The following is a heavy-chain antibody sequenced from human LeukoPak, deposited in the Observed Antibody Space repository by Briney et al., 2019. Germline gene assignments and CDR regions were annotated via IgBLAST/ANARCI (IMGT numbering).Heavy chain of an antibody. CDR2: INAGNGNT. V-gene: IGHV1-3*01. J-gene: IGHJ4*02. CDR1: GYTFTSYA. CDR3: ARSLYLGGYSYGYASSH. D-gene: IGHD5-18*01. Sequence: ASVKVSCKASGYTFTSYAMHWVRQAPGRRLAWMGWINAGNGNTKYSQKFQGRVTITRDTSARTAYLERSSLRSEDTAVYYSARSLYLGGYSYGYASSHWGQGTLVTVSS.